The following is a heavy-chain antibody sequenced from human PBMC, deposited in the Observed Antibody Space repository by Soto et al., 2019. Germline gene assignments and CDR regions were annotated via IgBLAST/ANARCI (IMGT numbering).Heavy chain of an antibody. CDR3: TRGVRSRYFDL. D-gene: IGHD3-10*01. CDR2: IWYDGSNR. J-gene: IGHJ2*01. Sequence: QVQLVESGGGVVQPGKSLRLSCVASGFIFSDYGMHWVRQAPGKGLEWVAVIWYDGSNRYYADSVKGRFTISRDSSKNTLYLQMDSLRAEDTAMYYCTRGVRSRYFDLWGRGTLVTVSS. V-gene: IGHV3-33*01. CDR1: GFIFSDYG.